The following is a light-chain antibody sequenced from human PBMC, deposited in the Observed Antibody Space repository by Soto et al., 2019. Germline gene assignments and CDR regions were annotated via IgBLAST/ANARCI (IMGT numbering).Light chain of an antibody. CDR1: QGISRW. CDR3: QQYDSYSRT. CDR2: KAS. J-gene: IGKJ1*01. V-gene: IGKV1-5*03. Sequence: IQLTQSPSTLSASVGDRVSITCRASQGISRWLAWYQHKPGKAPNLLIYKASVIESGVPSRFSGSGSGTEFTLTSTSLHPDDFATYYCQQYDSYSRTFGQGTKVEI.